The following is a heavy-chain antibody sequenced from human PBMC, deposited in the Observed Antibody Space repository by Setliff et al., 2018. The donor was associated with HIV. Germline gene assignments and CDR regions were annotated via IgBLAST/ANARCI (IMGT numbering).Heavy chain of an antibody. CDR1: GFSFSIYE. CDR2: ISSSSGTI. Sequence: GGSLRLSCAASGFSFSIYEMNWVRQAPGKGLEWLSYISSSSGTILYVASVEGRFTISRDNAKNSLYLQMNSLRAEDTAVYYCARESLVYYDSSGYQDDASDIWGQGTMVTVSS. V-gene: IGHV3-48*03. D-gene: IGHD3-22*01. CDR3: ARESLVYYDSSGYQDDASDI. J-gene: IGHJ3*02.